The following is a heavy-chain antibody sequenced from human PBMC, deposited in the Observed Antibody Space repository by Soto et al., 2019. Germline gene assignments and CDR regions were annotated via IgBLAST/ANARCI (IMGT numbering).Heavy chain of an antibody. CDR1: GFTFSSYG. V-gene: IGHV3-30*18. D-gene: IGHD4-17*01. CDR2: ISYDGSNK. Sequence: LRLSCAASGFTFSSYGMHWVRQAPGKGLEWVAVISYDGSNKYYADSVKGRFTISRDNPKNTPYLQMNSLRAADTAVYYCAKTTVVTPSEYNYYYYGMDVWGQGTTVTVSS. J-gene: IGHJ6*02. CDR3: AKTTVVTPSEYNYYYYGMDV.